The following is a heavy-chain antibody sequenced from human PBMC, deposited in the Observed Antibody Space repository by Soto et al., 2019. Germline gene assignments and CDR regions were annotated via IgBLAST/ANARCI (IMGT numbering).Heavy chain of an antibody. Sequence: SETLSLTCTVSGGSIRSGDNYWSWIRQTPGKGLEWIGYIYYRGSTYYNQSLKSRVTISVDTAMNQFSPTLTSVTAADTAVYYWARGRVLHYYGSGSYRYWGQGTLVTVSS. D-gene: IGHD3-10*01. V-gene: IGHV4-30-4*01. J-gene: IGHJ4*02. CDR1: GGSIRSGDNY. CDR2: IYYRGST. CDR3: ARGRVLHYYGSGSYRY.